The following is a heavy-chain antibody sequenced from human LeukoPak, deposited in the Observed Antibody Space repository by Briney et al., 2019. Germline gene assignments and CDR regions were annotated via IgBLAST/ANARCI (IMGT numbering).Heavy chain of an antibody. CDR1: GFTFSDFS. Sequence: GGSLRLSCAASGFTFSDFSMNWVRQAPGKGLEWLSYISSSSGTIWYADSVKGRFASSRDNAKNSLYLQMNSLRDEDTAVYYCARTLNYAFDIWGQGTMVTVSS. D-gene: IGHD1-7*01. J-gene: IGHJ3*02. V-gene: IGHV3-48*02. CDR2: ISSSSGTI. CDR3: ARTLNYAFDI.